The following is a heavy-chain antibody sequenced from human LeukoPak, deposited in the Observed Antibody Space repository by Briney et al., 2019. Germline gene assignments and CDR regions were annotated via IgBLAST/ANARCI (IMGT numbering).Heavy chain of an antibody. CDR2: INTDGRTT. V-gene: IGHV3-74*01. CDR1: GSSFSSYW. CDR3: ARDNTYMFGY. D-gene: IGHD2-2*02. Sequence: GGSLRLSCAASGSSFSSYWMNWVRQAPGKGLVWVAHINTDGRTTTYADSVKGRFTVARDNAKNTLYLEMNRLRAEDTAVYYCARDNTYMFGYWGQGTQVTVSS. J-gene: IGHJ4*02.